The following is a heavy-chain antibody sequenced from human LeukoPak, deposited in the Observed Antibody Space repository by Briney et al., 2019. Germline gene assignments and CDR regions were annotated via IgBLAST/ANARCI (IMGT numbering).Heavy chain of an antibody. J-gene: IGHJ4*02. V-gene: IGHV4-34*01. D-gene: IGHD6-19*01. CDR2: INHSGST. CDR3: ARAVRKAVARGYFDY. Sequence: PSETLSLTCAVYGGSFSGYYWSRIRQPPGKGLEWIGEINHSGSTNYNPSLKSRVTISVDTSKNQFSLKLSSVTAADTAVYYCARAVRKAVARGYFDYWGQGTLVTVSS. CDR1: GGSFSGYY.